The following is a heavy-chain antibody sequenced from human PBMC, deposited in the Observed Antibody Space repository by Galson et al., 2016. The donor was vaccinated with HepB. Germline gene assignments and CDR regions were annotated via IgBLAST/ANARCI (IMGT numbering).Heavy chain of an antibody. V-gene: IGHV3-48*02. CDR2: INSGASNI. CDR3: ARDQEIVVVPRAMDYYYAMDV. Sequence: SLRLSCAASGDTLSSRSMNWVRQAPGKGLEWISYINSGASNIYYADSVKGRFTISRDNAKNSVYLQMNSLRDEDTAIYYCARDQEIVVVPRAMDYYYAMDVWGQGTTVTVSS. CDR1: GDTLSSRS. D-gene: IGHD2-2*01. J-gene: IGHJ6*02.